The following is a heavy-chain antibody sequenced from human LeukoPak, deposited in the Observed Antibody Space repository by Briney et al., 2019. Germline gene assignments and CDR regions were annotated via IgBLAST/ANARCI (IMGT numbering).Heavy chain of an antibody. CDR1: GYTFTGYY. Sequence: GASVKVSCKASGYTFTGYYMHWVRQAPGQGLEWMGWINPNSGGTNYAQKLQGRVTMTRDTSISTAYMELSRLRSDDTAVYYCARDRDCSGGSCYSFLGYYYYGMDVWGQGTTVTVSS. V-gene: IGHV1-2*02. CDR2: INPNSGGT. J-gene: IGHJ6*02. D-gene: IGHD2-15*01. CDR3: ARDRDCSGGSCYSFLGYYYYGMDV.